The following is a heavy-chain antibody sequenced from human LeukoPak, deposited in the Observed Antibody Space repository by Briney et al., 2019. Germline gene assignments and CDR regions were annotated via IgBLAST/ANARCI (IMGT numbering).Heavy chain of an antibody. Sequence: GASVKVSCKTSGYTFTDYGISWVRQAPGQGLEWMGWISVYNGNTDYAQKVQGRVTMTTDTSTNTVHMELRSLRSDDTAVYYCARKRGSYGYDYYYMDVWGKGTTVTISS. CDR1: GYTFTDYG. D-gene: IGHD1-26*01. CDR2: ISVYNGNT. CDR3: ARKRGSYGYDYYYMDV. J-gene: IGHJ6*03. V-gene: IGHV1-18*01.